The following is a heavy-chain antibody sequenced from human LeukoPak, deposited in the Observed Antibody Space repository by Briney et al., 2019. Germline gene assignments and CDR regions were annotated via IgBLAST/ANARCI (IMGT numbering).Heavy chain of an antibody. Sequence: GGSLRLSCAASGFTFSSYGMHWVRQAPGKGLEWVAVISYDGINKFYADSVKGRFTISRDSSKNTVYLQMNGLRTEDTAIYYCAKDDGVTTTAGEAFNWFDPWGQGTLVTVSS. D-gene: IGHD3-10*01. CDR2: ISYDGINK. V-gene: IGHV3-30*18. CDR3: AKDDGVTTTAGEAFNWFDP. CDR1: GFTFSSYG. J-gene: IGHJ5*02.